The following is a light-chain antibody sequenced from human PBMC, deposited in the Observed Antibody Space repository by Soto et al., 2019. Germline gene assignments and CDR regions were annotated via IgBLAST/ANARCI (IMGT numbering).Light chain of an antibody. CDR2: GNS. J-gene: IGLJ2*01. CDR1: SSNIGAGYD. Sequence: QSVLTQPPSVSGAPGQRVTISCTGSSSNIGAGYDVHWYQQLPGTAPKLLIYGNSNRPSGVPDRFSGSKSGTSAPLAITGLQAEDDAHYYCQTYVSSLGGYVVFGGGTTLTVL. V-gene: IGLV1-40*01. CDR3: QTYVSSLGGYVV.